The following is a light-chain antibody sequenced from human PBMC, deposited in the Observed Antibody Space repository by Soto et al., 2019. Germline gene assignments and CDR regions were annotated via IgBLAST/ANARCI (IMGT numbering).Light chain of an antibody. J-gene: IGLJ3*02. CDR1: SSNIGSNY. Sequence: QLVLTQPPSASGTPGQRVTISCSGSSSNIGSNYVYWYQQLPGTAPKLLIYRNNQRPSGVPDRFSGSKSGTSASLAISGLRSEDEADYYCAAWDDSQSGWVFGGGTKLTVL. CDR3: AAWDDSQSGWV. CDR2: RNN. V-gene: IGLV1-47*01.